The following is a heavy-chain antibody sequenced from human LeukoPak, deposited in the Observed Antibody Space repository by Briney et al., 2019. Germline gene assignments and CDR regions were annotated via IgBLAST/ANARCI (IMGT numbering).Heavy chain of an antibody. CDR1: GGSFSSYS. D-gene: IGHD3-10*01. CDR2: IIPIFGAT. Sequence: SVKVSCKASGGSFSSYSINWVRQAPGQGLEWMGRIIPIFGATKYAQNFQGRVTITTDESTSTVYTELSSLRSEDTALYYCARASSDMYDFEIWGQGTMVTVSS. CDR3: ARASSDMYDFEI. V-gene: IGHV1-69*05. J-gene: IGHJ3*02.